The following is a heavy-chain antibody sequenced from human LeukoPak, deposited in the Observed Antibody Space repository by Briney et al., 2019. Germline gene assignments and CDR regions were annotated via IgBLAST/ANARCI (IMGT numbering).Heavy chain of an antibody. V-gene: IGHV1-3*04. CDR1: GYTFTSCA. Sequence: ASVKVSCKASGYTFTSCAMHWVRQAPGQGLEWMGWINTGNGDTKYSQNFQSRVTITRDTSANSAYMDLSSLRSEDTAVYYCARDLPSAYFYYGMDVWGQGTTVTVSS. CDR2: INTGNGDT. CDR3: ARDLPSAYFYYGMDV. D-gene: IGHD2-2*01. J-gene: IGHJ6*02.